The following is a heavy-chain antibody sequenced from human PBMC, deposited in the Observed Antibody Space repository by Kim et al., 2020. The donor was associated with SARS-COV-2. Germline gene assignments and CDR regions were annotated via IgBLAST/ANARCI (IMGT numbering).Heavy chain of an antibody. CDR1: GGSISSYY. D-gene: IGHD6-13*01. CDR3: ARAEVLIAAAGTGWFDP. Sequence: SETLSLTCTVSGGSISSYYWSWIRQPPGKGLEWIGYIYYSGSTNYNPSLKSRVTISVDTSKNQFSLKLSSVTAADTAVYYCARAEVLIAAAGTGWFDPWGQGTLVTVSS. V-gene: IGHV4-59*01. CDR2: IYYSGST. J-gene: IGHJ5*02.